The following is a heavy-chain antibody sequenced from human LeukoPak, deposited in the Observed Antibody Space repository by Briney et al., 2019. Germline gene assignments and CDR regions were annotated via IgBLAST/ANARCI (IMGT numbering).Heavy chain of an antibody. D-gene: IGHD2-15*01. V-gene: IGHV3-23*01. CDR2: ISGSGGST. Sequence: PGGSLRLSCAASGFTFSSYAMSWVRQAPGKGLEWVSAISGSGGSTYYADSVKGRFTISRDNSKNTLYLQMNSLRAEDTAVYYCARDRGSYCSGGSCYSSGYFDYWGQGTLVTVSS. CDR3: ARDRGSYCSGGSCYSSGYFDY. CDR1: GFTFSSYA. J-gene: IGHJ4*02.